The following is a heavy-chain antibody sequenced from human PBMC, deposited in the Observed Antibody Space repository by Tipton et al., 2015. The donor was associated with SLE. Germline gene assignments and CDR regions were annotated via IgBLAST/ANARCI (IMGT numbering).Heavy chain of an antibody. CDR2: IYYSGST. Sequence: LRLSCTVSGGSISSHYWSWIRQPPGKGLEWIGYIYYSGSTNYNPSLKSRVTISVDTSKNQFSLKLSSVTAADTAVYYCARDPKGWFDPWGQGTLVTVSS. CDR3: ARDPKGWFDP. V-gene: IGHV4-59*11. CDR1: GGSISSHY. J-gene: IGHJ5*02.